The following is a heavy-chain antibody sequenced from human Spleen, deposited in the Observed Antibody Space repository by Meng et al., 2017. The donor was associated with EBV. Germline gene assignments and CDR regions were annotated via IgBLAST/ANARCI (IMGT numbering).Heavy chain of an antibody. V-gene: IGHV4-4*02. D-gene: IGHD1-1*01. Sequence: PLEESGPGQVKPLGTLSLICTVSGGSISNSNWWSWARQSPEKGLEWIGEVFRTGDTNYNPSLKSRVTILIDKSKNQFSLKLNSVTAADTAIYFCASDGISRYFDNWGPGTLVTVSS. CDR3: ASDGISRYFDN. J-gene: IGHJ4*02. CDR2: VFRTGDT. CDR1: GGSISNSNW.